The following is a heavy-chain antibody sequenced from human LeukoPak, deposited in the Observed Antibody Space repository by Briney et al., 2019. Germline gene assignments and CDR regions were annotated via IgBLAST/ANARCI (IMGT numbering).Heavy chain of an antibody. CDR2: ISAYNGNT. J-gene: IGHJ4*02. CDR1: GYTFTSYG. V-gene: IGHV1-18*01. D-gene: IGHD3-22*01. CDR3: ARVYPIYYYDSSGPPGDY. Sequence: ASVKVSCKASGYTFTSYGISWVRQAPGQGLEWMGWISAYNGNTNYAQKLQGRVTMTTDTSTSTAYMELRSLRFDDTAVYYCARVYPIYYYDSSGPPGDYWGQGTLVTVSS.